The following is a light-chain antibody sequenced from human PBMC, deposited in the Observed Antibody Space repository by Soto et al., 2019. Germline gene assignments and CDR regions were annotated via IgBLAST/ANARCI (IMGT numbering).Light chain of an antibody. J-gene: IGKJ1*01. CDR1: QSVSKN. Sequence: EIVMTQSPATLSVSPGERATLSCRASQSVSKNLAWYQQKPGQAPRLLIYGASTRATGIPARFSGSGSGTEFTLTISSLLSEDFAVYYCQQYNNWPRTFGQGTKVEIK. CDR3: QQYNNWPRT. CDR2: GAS. V-gene: IGKV3-15*01.